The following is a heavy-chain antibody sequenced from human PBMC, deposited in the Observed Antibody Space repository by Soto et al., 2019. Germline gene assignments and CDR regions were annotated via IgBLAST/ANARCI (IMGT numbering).Heavy chain of an antibody. J-gene: IGHJ5*02. CDR3: ATSDLYCSGGSCFGPP. CDR2: IIPIFGTA. CDR1: GGTFSSYA. Sequence: GASVKVSCKASGGTFSSYAISWVRQAPGQGLEWMGGIIPIFGTANYAQKFQGRVTITADESTSTAYMELSSLRSEDTAVYYCATSDLYCSGGSCFGPPWGQGTLVTVSS. V-gene: IGHV1-69*13. D-gene: IGHD2-15*01.